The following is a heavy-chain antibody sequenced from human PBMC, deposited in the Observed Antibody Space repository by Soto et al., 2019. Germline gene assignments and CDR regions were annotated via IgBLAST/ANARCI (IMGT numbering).Heavy chain of an antibody. J-gene: IGHJ4*02. Sequence: TGGSLRLSCASSGFTFSDYYMSWIRQAPGKGLEWVSYISSSSSYTNYADSVKGRFTISRDNAKNSLYLQMNSLRAEDTAVYYCTRRRDWTAMDPLDYWGQGTLVTVSS. D-gene: IGHD5-18*01. CDR1: GFTFSDYY. CDR2: ISSSSSYT. V-gene: IGHV3-11*03. CDR3: TRRRDWTAMDPLDY.